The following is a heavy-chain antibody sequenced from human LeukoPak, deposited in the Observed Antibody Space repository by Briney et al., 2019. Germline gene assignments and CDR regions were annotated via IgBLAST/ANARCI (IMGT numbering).Heavy chain of an antibody. V-gene: IGHV3-15*01. CDR2: IKSKTDGGTT. Sequence: GGSLRLSCAASGFTFSNAWMSWVRQAPGKGREWVGRIKSKTDGGTTGYAAPVKGRFTISRDDSKNTLYLQMNSLKTEDTAVYYCTTEDSGVWGSYRDAFDIWGQGTMVTVSS. D-gene: IGHD3-16*02. J-gene: IGHJ3*02. CDR1: GFTFSNAW. CDR3: TTEDSGVWGSYRDAFDI.